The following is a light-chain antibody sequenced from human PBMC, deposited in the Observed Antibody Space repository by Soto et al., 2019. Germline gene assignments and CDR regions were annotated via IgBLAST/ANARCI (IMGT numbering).Light chain of an antibody. J-gene: IGKJ1*01. V-gene: IGKV1-5*01. Sequence: DIQMTQSPSTLSASLGDRVTITCRASQSISNWLAWYQQKPGKAPKLLIYAASSLQSGVPSRFSGSGSGTDFTLTISSLQPDDFATYYCQQYNSFPWTFGQGTKVDI. CDR1: QSISNW. CDR2: AAS. CDR3: QQYNSFPWT.